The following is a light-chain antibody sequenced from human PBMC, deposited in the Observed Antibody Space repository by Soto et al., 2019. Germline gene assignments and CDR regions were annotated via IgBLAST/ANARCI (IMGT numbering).Light chain of an antibody. J-gene: IGKJ1*01. V-gene: IGKV3-15*01. CDR1: QSVSSN. CDR3: QQYNNRPRT. Sequence: EIVMTQSPATLSVSPGERATLSCRASQSVSSNLAWYQQKPGQAPRLLIYGASARATGIPGRFSGSGSGTEFTLTISSLQSEDFAVYYCQQYNNRPRTFGQGTKVEIK. CDR2: GAS.